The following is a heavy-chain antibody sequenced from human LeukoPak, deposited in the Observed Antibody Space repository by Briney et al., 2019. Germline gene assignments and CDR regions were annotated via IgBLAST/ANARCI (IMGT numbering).Heavy chain of an antibody. CDR1: GFIFGSYW. Sequence: GGSLRLSCAASGFIFGSYWMSWVRQAPAKGLEWVANIKQDGSEKNYVDSVKGRFTISRDNAKNSVYLQMNSLRAEDTAAYYCAAGDYFDYWGQGILVAVSS. D-gene: IGHD7-27*01. CDR2: IKQDGSEK. CDR3: AAGDYFDY. V-gene: IGHV3-7*01. J-gene: IGHJ4*02.